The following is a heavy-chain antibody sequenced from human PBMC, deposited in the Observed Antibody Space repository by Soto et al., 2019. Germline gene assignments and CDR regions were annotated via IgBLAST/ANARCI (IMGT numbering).Heavy chain of an antibody. D-gene: IGHD1-26*01. V-gene: IGHV3-23*01. J-gene: IGHJ4*02. CDR3: AKGSIDYSASVDN. Sequence: EVQLLESGGGLVQPGGSLRLSCAASGFSFSSYAMVWVRQAPGKGLEWVSVISARGGRSYFADSVKGRFTTSRDNSKNVLSLEMSSLRVDDTATYFCAKGSIDYSASVDNWGQGTLVLVSS. CDR2: ISARGGRS. CDR1: GFSFSSYA.